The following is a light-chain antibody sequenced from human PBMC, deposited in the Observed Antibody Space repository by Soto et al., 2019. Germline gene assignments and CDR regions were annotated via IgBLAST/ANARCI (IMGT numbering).Light chain of an antibody. CDR2: GAS. V-gene: IGKV3-20*01. J-gene: IGKJ5*01. CDR3: QQYGSSFIT. CDR1: QSVSSSY. Sequence: ENVLMQSPGPPSFSPGERATLSCRASQSVSSSYLAWYQQKPGQAPRLLIYGASSRATGIPDRFSGSGSGTDFTLTISRLEPEDFAVYYCQQYGSSFITFGQGTRL.